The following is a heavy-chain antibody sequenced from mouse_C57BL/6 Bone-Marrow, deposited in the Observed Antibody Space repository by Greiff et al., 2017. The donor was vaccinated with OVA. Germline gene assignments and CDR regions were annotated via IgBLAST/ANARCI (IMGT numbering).Heavy chain of an antibody. CDR2: IDPETGGT. D-gene: IGHD4-1*01. J-gene: IGHJ4*01. V-gene: IGHV1-15*01. Sequence: QVQLQQSGAELVRPGASVTLSCKASGYTFTDYEMHWVKQTPVHGLEWIGAIDPETGGTAYNQKFKGKAILTADKSSSTAYMELRSLTSEDSAVYYCTRPWDYYYAMDYWGQGTSVTVSS. CDR1: GYTFTDYE. CDR3: TRPWDYYYAMDY.